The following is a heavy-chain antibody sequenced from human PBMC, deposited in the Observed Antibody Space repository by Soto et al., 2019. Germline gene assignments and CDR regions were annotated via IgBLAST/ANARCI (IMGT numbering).Heavy chain of an antibody. CDR2: IWYDGSNQ. V-gene: IGHV3-33*01. J-gene: IGHJ4*02. D-gene: IGHD4-17*01. Sequence: QVQLVESGVAGVQPGGSLRLSCAASGFTFSSFAMHWVREAPVKGLEWVGLIWYDGSNQYYADSVKGRLNISRDNSRGTLYLQNNSLGADDTALFCCARYVAYSDGPGGIPYWGQGTLF. CDR1: GFTFSSFA. CDR3: ARYVAYSDGPGGIPY.